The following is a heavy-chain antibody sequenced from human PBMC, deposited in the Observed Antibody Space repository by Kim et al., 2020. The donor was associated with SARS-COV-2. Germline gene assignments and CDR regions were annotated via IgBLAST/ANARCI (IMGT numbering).Heavy chain of an antibody. V-gene: IGHV1-69*13. CDR3: ARAPQWLVPGFNWFDP. D-gene: IGHD6-19*01. CDR1: GGTFSSYA. Sequence: SVKVSCKASGGTFSSYAISWVRQAPGQGLEWMGGIIPIFGTANYAQKFQGRVTITADESTSTAYMELSSLRSEDTAVYYCARAPQWLVPGFNWFDPWGQGTLVTVSS. CDR2: IIPIFGTA. J-gene: IGHJ5*02.